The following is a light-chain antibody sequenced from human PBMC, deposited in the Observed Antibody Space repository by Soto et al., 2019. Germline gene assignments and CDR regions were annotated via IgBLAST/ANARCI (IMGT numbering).Light chain of an antibody. CDR3: QQTTSFPLT. J-gene: IGKJ4*01. CDR2: AAS. Sequence: DIQMTQSPSFVSASVGDRVTITCRASQGISSWFAWYQHKPGRAPKLLIHAASSLESGVPSRFSGSGTWNDLTLTIRSPQPEDFATYYCQQTTSFPLTFGGGTKVEIK. CDR1: QGISSW. V-gene: IGKV1-12*01.